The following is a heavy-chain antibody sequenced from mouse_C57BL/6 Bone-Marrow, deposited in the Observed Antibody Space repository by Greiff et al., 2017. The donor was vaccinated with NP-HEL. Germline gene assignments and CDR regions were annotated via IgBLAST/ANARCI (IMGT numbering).Heavy chain of an antibody. J-gene: IGHJ3*01. CDR2: IHPNSGST. CDR1: GYTFTSYW. V-gene: IGHV1-64*01. Sequence: VKLQQPGAELVKPGASVKLSCKASGYTFTSYWMHWVKQRPGQGLEWIGMIHPNSGSTNYNEKFKSKATLTVDKSSSTAYMQRSSLTSEYSAVYYCARGDYDVAFAYWGQGTLVTVSA. D-gene: IGHD2-4*01. CDR3: ARGDYDVAFAY.